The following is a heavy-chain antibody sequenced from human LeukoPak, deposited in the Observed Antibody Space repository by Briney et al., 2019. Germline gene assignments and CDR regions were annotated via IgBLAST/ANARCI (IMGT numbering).Heavy chain of an antibody. CDR3: AKSYWSGYPDAFDI. J-gene: IGHJ3*02. V-gene: IGHV3-30*18. D-gene: IGHD3-3*01. Sequence: GSLRLSCAASGFTFSSYGMHWVRQAPGKGLEWAAVISYDGSNKYYADSVKGRFTISRDNSKNTLYLQMNSLRAEDTAVYYCAKSYWSGYPDAFDIWGQGTMVTVSS. CDR2: ISYDGSNK. CDR1: GFTFSSYG.